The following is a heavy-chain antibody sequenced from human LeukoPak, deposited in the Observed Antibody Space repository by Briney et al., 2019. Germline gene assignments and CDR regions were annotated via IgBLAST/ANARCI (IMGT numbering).Heavy chain of an antibody. CDR1: EFTFSRYA. D-gene: IGHD4-23*01. CDR2: ISSNE. V-gene: IGHV3-NL1*01. J-gene: IGHJ4*02. CDR3: VKGGGNSRPYFFDY. Sequence: PGGSLTLSCSASEFTFSRYAMHWLRQAPGKGLEYVSGISSNEDSVKGRFTISRDNSKNTLYLQMSSLRAEDTAVYYCVKGGGNSRPYFFDYWGQGTLITVSS.